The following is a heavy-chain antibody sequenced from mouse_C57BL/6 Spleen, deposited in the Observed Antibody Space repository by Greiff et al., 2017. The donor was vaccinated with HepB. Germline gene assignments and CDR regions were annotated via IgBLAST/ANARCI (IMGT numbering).Heavy chain of an antibody. CDR3: ARQDYYGSRYFDY. D-gene: IGHD1-1*01. J-gene: IGHJ2*01. Sequence: EVMLVESGGDLVKPGGSLKLSCAASGFTFSSYGMSWVRQTPDKRLEWVATISSGGSYTYYPDSVKGRFTISRDNAKNTLYLQMSSLKSEDTAMYYCARQDYYGSRYFDYWGQGTTLTVSS. CDR1: GFTFSSYG. V-gene: IGHV5-6*01. CDR2: ISSGGSYT.